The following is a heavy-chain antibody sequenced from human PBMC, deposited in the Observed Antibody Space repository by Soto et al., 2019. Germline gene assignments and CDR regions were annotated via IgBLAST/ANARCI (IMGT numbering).Heavy chain of an antibody. CDR3: ARGADYSDYAACFDP. CDR2: IYHTGST. V-gene: IGHV4-4*02. D-gene: IGHD4-17*01. CDR1: GASIIISNW. Sequence: PSETRCLTCAVSGASIIISNWWSWILHSPGKGLEWIGKIYHTGSTDYNPSLKSRVAMSVDKSKNYFSLKLTSVTAADTAVYYCARGADYSDYAACFDPWGQGPPVTVSS. J-gene: IGHJ5*02.